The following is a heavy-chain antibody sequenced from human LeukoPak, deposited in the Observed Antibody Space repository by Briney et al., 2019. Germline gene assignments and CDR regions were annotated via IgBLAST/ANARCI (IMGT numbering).Heavy chain of an antibody. J-gene: IGHJ6*02. D-gene: IGHD2-2*01. CDR1: GFTFSSYW. CDR3: ARDRRAVPYAKYSGLDV. V-gene: IGHV3-74*01. Sequence: GGPLRLSCAVSGFTFSSYWMHWVRQAPGKGLVWVSRINSDGSSTNYADSVKGRFTISRDNAKNSLYLQMNSLRAEDMALYHCARDRRAVPYAKYSGLDVWGQGTTVTVSS. CDR2: INSDGSST.